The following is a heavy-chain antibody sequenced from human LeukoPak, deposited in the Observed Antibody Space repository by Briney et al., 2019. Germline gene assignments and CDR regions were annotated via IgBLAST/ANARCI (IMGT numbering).Heavy chain of an antibody. CDR1: GGSISSSSYY. D-gene: IGHD3-22*01. J-gene: IGHJ3*02. CDR3: ARLTNYYDSSGSEYAFDI. Sequence: PSETLSLTCTVSGGSISSSSYYWGWIRQPPGKGLEWIGSIYYSGSTYYNPSLRSRVTISVDTSKNQFSLKLSSVTAADTAVYYCARLTNYYDSSGSEYAFDIWGQGTMVTVSS. CDR2: IYYSGST. V-gene: IGHV4-39*01.